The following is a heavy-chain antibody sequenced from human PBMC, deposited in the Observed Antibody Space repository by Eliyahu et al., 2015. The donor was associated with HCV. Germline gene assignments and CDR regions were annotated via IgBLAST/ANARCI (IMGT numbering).Heavy chain of an antibody. V-gene: IGHV3-7*01. CDR1: GFXFSNYW. CDR2: IKQDGSEK. J-gene: IGHJ4*02. Sequence: VQLVVSGGGLVQPGGSLRLSCAASGFXFSNYWMNWVRQAPGKGLEWVANIKQDGSEKYYVDSVKGRFTISRDNAKNSLYLQMDGLRAEDTAVYFCVRGRLEMATYYFDYWGQGTLVTVSS. D-gene: IGHD5-24*01. CDR3: VRGRLEMATYYFDY.